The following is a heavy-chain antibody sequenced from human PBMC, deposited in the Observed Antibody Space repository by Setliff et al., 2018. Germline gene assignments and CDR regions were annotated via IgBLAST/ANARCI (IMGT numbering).Heavy chain of an antibody. CDR1: GGSFSGYY. CDR3: ARGDYYDSSAYSPDTFDI. J-gene: IGHJ3*02. Sequence: SETLSLTCAVYGGSFSGYYWSWIRQPPGKGLEWTGEINHSGSTNYNPSLKSRVTISVDTSKNQFSLKLSSVTAADTAVYYCARGDYYDSSAYSPDTFDIWGQGAMVTVS. V-gene: IGHV4-34*01. CDR2: INHSGST. D-gene: IGHD3-22*01.